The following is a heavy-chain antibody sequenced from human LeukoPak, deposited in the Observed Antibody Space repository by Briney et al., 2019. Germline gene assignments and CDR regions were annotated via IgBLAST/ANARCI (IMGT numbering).Heavy chain of an antibody. V-gene: IGHV4-34*01. Sequence: SETLSLTCAVYGGSFSGYYWSWIRQPPGKGLEWIGEINHSGSTNYNPSLKSRVTMSVDTSKNQFSLKLSSVTAADTAVYYCAREEWELSSNFDYWGQGTLVTVSS. CDR2: INHSGST. J-gene: IGHJ4*02. CDR1: GGSFSGYY. D-gene: IGHD1-26*01. CDR3: AREEWELSSNFDY.